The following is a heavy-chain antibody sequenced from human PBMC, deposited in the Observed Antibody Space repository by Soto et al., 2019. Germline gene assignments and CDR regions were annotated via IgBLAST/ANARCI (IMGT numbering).Heavy chain of an antibody. CDR3: AYSSTPFDY. CDR2: ISGSGGST. CDR1: GFTFSSYN. Sequence: PGGSLRLSCAASGFTFSSYNMNWVRQAPGKGLEWVSAISGSGGSTYYADSVKGRFTISRDNSKNTLYLQMNSLRAEDTAVYYCAYSSTPFDYWGQGTLVTVSS. D-gene: IGHD6-13*01. V-gene: IGHV3-23*01. J-gene: IGHJ4*02.